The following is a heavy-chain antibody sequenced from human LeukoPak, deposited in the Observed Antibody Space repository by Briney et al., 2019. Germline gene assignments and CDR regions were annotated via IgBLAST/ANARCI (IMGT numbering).Heavy chain of an antibody. CDR2: VTSKTDGGTT. D-gene: IGHD5-18*01. Sequence: GGSLRLSCAASGFTFSNAWRSWVRQAPGKGLEWVGRVTSKTDGGTTDYAAPVKGRFTISRDDSKNTLYLQMNSLRTEDTAVYYCTTDKLWFSYWGQGTLVTVSS. V-gene: IGHV3-15*01. CDR1: GFTFSNAW. CDR3: TTDKLWFSY. J-gene: IGHJ4*02.